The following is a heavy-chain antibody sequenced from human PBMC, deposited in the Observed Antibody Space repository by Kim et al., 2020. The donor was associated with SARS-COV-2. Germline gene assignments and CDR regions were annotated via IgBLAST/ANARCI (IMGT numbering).Heavy chain of an antibody. CDR2: IKQDGSEK. CDR3: ATVTTYWYFDL. D-gene: IGHD4-17*01. Sequence: GGSLRLSCAASGFTFSSYWMSWVRQAPGKGLEWVANIKQDGSEKYYVDSVKGRFTISRDNAKNSLYLQMNSLRAEDTAVYYCATVTTYWYFDLWGRGTLVTVSS. V-gene: IGHV3-7*01. CDR1: GFTFSSYW. J-gene: IGHJ2*01.